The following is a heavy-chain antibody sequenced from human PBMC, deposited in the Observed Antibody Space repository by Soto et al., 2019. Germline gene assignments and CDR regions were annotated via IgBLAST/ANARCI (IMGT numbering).Heavy chain of an antibody. D-gene: IGHD3-10*01. J-gene: IGHJ6*02. CDR2: ISYDGSNK. Sequence: QVQLVESGGGVVQPGRSLRLSCAASGFTFSSYGMLWVRQAPGKGLEWVAVISYDGSNKYYADSVKGRFTISRDNSKNTLYLQMNRLRAEDTDVYYCAKDSTLLWFGTGGMDVWGQGTTVTVSS. CDR1: GFTFSSYG. CDR3: AKDSTLLWFGTGGMDV. V-gene: IGHV3-30*18.